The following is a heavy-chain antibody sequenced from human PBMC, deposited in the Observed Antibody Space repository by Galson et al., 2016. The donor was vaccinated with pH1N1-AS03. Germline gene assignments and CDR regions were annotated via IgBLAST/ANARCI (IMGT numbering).Heavy chain of an antibody. Sequence: SLRLSCAASGFRVSSDSMTWVRQAPGKGLEWVSVIHSGGGTYYAGSVKGRFSLSRDNFKNTVDLQMHSLRAEDTAVYYCARTHHGDYAYYGMDVWGQGTTVTVSS. CDR1: GFRVSSDS. J-gene: IGHJ6*02. V-gene: IGHV3-66*01. CDR3: ARTHHGDYAYYGMDV. CDR2: IHSGGGT. D-gene: IGHD4-17*01.